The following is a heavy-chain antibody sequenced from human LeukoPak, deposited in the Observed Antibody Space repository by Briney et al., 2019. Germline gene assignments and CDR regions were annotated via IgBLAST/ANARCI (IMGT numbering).Heavy chain of an antibody. CDR2: ITTTGSDM. V-gene: IGHV3-21*01. CDR1: GFTFSTYI. J-gene: IGHJ4*02. CDR3: AREGLYSGSVSSDLDY. Sequence: GGSLRLSCAASGFTFSTYIMNWVRQAPGKGLEWVSSITTTGSDMYCADSVKGRFTTSRDNAKNSVYLQVNSLRAEDTAVYYCAREGLYSGSVSSDLDYWGQGTLVSVSS. D-gene: IGHD3-10*01.